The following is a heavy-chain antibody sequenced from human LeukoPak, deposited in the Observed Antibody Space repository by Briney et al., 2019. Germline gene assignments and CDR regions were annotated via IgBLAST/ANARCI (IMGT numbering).Heavy chain of an antibody. V-gene: IGHV1-69*01. D-gene: IGHD2-2*01. CDR2: IIAIFGTA. CDR1: GGTFSSYA. Sequence: SVKVSCKASGGTFSSYAISWVRQAPGQGLEWMGGIIAIFGTANYAQKFQGRVTITADESTSTAYMELSSLRSEDTAVYYCATTRWYCSSTSCFDYWGQGTLVTVSS. CDR3: ATTRWYCSSTSCFDY. J-gene: IGHJ4*02.